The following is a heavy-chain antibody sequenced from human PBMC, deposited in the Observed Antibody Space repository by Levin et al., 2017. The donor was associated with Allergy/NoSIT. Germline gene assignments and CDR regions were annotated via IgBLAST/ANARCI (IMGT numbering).Heavy chain of an antibody. J-gene: IGHJ4*02. CDR2: INSDGSST. V-gene: IGHV3-74*01. CDR3: AVLRFLEWYDY. D-gene: IGHD3-3*01. Sequence: EASVKVSCAASGFTFSSYWMHWVRQAPGKGLVWVSRINSDGSSTSYADSVKGRFTISRDNAKNTLYLQMNSLRAEDTAVYYCAVLRFLEWYDYWGQGTLVTVSS. CDR1: GFTFSSYW.